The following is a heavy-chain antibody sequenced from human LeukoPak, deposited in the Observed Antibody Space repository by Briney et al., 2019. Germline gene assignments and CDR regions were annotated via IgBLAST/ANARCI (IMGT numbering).Heavy chain of an antibody. CDR3: AKDFVGDIVVVTAVLDY. CDR2: ISGSGGST. D-gene: IGHD2-21*02. CDR1: GFTFSSYG. V-gene: IGHV3-23*01. J-gene: IGHJ4*02. Sequence: GGSLRLSCAASGFTFSSYGMHWVRQAPGKGLEWVSAISGSGGSTYYADSVKGRFTISRDNSKNTLYLQMNSLRAEDTAVYYCAKDFVGDIVVVTAVLDYWGQGTLVTVSS.